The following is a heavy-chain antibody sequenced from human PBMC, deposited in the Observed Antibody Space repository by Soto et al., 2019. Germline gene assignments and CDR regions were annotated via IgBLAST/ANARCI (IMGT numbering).Heavy chain of an antibody. Sequence: QITLNESGPTQVKPRQTLTLTCTFSGFSLTTSGVGVGWIRQSPGKAPEWLALIYWDDDKRYSPSLKSRLTITKAPSKTPVVLTMADLDPADTATYYCAHRVLRTVFGLVTTTAIYFDFWGQGTPVAVSS. D-gene: IGHD3-3*01. V-gene: IGHV2-5*02. CDR3: AHRVLRTVFGLVTTTAIYFDF. J-gene: IGHJ4*02. CDR2: IYWDDDK. CDR1: GFSLTTSGVG.